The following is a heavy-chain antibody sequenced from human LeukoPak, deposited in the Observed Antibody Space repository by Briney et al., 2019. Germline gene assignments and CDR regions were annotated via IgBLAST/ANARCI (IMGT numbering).Heavy chain of an antibody. V-gene: IGHV1-69*06. Sequence: SVKVSCKASGGTFSSYAISWVRQAPGQGLEWMGGIIPIFGTANYAQKFQGRVTITADKSTSTAYMELSSLRSEDTAVYYCARDQTITIFGVASGWFDPWGQGTLVTVSS. CDR2: IIPIFGTA. CDR3: ARDQTITIFGVASGWFDP. D-gene: IGHD3-3*01. CDR1: GGTFSSYA. J-gene: IGHJ5*02.